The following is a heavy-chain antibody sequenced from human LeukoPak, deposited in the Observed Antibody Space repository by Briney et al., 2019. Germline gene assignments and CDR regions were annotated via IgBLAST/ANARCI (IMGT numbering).Heavy chain of an antibody. J-gene: IGHJ6*03. Sequence: SETLSLTCAVYGGSFSGYYWSWIRQPPGKGLEWIGEINHSGSTNYNPSLKSRVTISVDTSKNQFSLKLSSVTAADTAAYYCARARSGNYYYYMDVWGRGTTVTVSS. CDR2: INHSGST. CDR1: GGSFSGYY. CDR3: ARARSGNYYYYMDV. V-gene: IGHV4-34*01. D-gene: IGHD3-3*01.